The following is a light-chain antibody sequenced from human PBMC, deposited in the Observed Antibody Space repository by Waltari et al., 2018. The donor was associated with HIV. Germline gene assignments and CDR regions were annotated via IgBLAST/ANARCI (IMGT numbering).Light chain of an antibody. CDR3: LQYKSFPWT. J-gene: IGKJ1*01. CDR1: KGIRND. CDR2: AAS. Sequence: DIQMTQSPSSLSASVGDRITITCRASKGIRNDLGWYQQQPGKAPKRLIYAASSLQSGVPSRFSGSGSGTEFTLTISSLRPEDFATYYCLQYKSFPWTFGQGTKVEIK. V-gene: IGKV1-17*01.